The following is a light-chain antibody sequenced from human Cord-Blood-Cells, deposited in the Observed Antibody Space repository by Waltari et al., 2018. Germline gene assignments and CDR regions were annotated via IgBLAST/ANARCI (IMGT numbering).Light chain of an antibody. CDR3: MQALQTPWT. J-gene: IGKJ1*01. CDR1: QSLLHSNGYNY. V-gene: IGKV2-28*01. CDR2: LGS. Sequence: DIVMTQSPLSLLVTPGEPASISCRSSQSLLHSNGYNYLDWYLPKPGQSPQLLIYLGSNRASGVPDRFSGSGSGTDFTLKISRVEAEDVGVYYCMQALQTPWTFGQGTKVEIK.